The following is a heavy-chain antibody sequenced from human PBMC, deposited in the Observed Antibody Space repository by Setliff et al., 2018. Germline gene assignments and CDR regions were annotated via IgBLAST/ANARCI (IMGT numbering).Heavy chain of an antibody. CDR1: GGSVSSTSHY. D-gene: IGHD3-3*01. J-gene: IGHJ3*02. Sequence: SETLSLTCTESGGSVSSTSHYWGWIRQAPGKGMEWIGSVYYSGYTYYKPSLQSRVTMSVDTSKNQFSLKLRSVTAEDSAVYYCASPGRDNLDSPFDAFDIWGQGTKVTVSS. V-gene: IGHV4-39*07. CDR3: ASPGRDNLDSPFDAFDI. CDR2: VYYSGYT.